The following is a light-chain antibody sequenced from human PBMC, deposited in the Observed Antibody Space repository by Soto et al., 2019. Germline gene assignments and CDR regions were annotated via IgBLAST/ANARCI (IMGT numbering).Light chain of an antibody. Sequence: EIQMTQSPSTLSASVGDRVTITCRASQSISSWLAWYQQKPGKAPKLLIYKASSLESGVPSRFSGSGSGTEFTLTISSLQPDDFATYYCQQYNSYLITFGQGTRLDI. CDR3: QQYNSYLIT. CDR1: QSISSW. V-gene: IGKV1-5*03. J-gene: IGKJ5*01. CDR2: KAS.